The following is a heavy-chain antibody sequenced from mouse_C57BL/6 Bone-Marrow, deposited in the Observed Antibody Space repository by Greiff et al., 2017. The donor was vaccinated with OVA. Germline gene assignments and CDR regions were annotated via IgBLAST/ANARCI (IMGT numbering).Heavy chain of an antibody. CDR3: AREDYYGSSPWFAY. J-gene: IGHJ3*01. V-gene: IGHV5-17*01. D-gene: IGHD1-1*01. CDR2: ISSGSSTI. CDR1: GFTFSDYG. Sequence: DVKLQESGGGLVKPGGSLKLSCAASGFTFSDYGMHWVRQAPEKGLEWVAYISSGSSTIYYADTVKGRFTISRDNAKNTLFLQMTSLRSEDTAMYYCAREDYYGSSPWFAYWGQGTLVTVSA.